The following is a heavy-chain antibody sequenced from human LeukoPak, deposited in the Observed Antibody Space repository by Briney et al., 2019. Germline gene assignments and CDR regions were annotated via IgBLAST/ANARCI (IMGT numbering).Heavy chain of an antibody. CDR3: AKDLARTRGSPGDY. CDR2: ISGSGGST. J-gene: IGHJ4*02. D-gene: IGHD2-2*01. V-gene: IGHV3-23*01. CDR1: GFPFRSYA. Sequence: GGSLRLSCAASGFPFRSYAMSWVRQAPGKGLEWGSTISGSGGSTYYADSVKGRLTISRDNSKNTLYLQRNSLRAEDTAVYNCAKDLARTRGSPGDYWGQGTLVTVSS.